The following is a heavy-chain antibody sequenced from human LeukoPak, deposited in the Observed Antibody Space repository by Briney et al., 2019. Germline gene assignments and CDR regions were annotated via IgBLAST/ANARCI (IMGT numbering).Heavy chain of an antibody. Sequence: PSETLSLTCTVSGGSISSSSYYWGWIRQPPGKGLEWIGYIYHSGSTYYNPSLKSRVTISVDRSKNQFSLKLSSVTAADTAVYYCARGNVVVPAVDYWGQGTLVTVSS. V-gene: IGHV4-39*07. J-gene: IGHJ4*02. CDR1: GGSISSSSYY. D-gene: IGHD2-2*01. CDR3: ARGNVVVPAVDY. CDR2: IYHSGST.